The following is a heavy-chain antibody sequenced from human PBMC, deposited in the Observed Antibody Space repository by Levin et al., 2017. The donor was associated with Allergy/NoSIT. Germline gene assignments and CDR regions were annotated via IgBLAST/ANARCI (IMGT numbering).Heavy chain of an antibody. CDR2: IKSKTDGGTT. Sequence: PGGSLRLSCAASGFTFSNAWMSWVRQAPGKGLEWVGRIKSKTDGGTTDYAAPVKGRFTISRDDSKNTLYLQMNSLKTEDTAVYYCTTYYDFGEYYFDYWGQGTLVTVSS. J-gene: IGHJ4*02. CDR1: GFTFSNAW. D-gene: IGHD3-3*01. V-gene: IGHV3-15*01. CDR3: TTYYDFGEYYFDY.